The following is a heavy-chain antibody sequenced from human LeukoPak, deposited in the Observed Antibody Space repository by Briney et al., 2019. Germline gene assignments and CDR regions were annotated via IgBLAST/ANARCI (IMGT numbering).Heavy chain of an antibody. Sequence: QPGGSLRLSCAASGFTFSSYWMHWVRQAPGKGLVWVSRINSDGSRTNYADSVKGRFTISRDNAKNTLYLQMNSLRAEDTAVYYCARTLREYWSFDLWGRGTRVTVSS. V-gene: IGHV3-74*01. CDR1: GFTFSSYW. CDR2: INSDGSRT. CDR3: ARTLREYWSFDL. J-gene: IGHJ2*01.